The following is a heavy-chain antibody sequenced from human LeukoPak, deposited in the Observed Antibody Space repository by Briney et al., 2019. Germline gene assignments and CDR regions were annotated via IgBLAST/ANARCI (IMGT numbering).Heavy chain of an antibody. V-gene: IGHV1-69*13. CDR3: AREAPDSSGYYYGVY. D-gene: IGHD3-22*01. CDR2: IIPIFGTA. Sequence: SVKVSCKASGGTFSSYAIGWVRQAPGQGLECMGGIIPIFGTANYAQKFQGRVTITADESTSTAYMELSSLRSEDTAVYYCAREAPDSSGYYYGVYWGQGTLVTVSS. CDR1: GGTFSSYA. J-gene: IGHJ4*02.